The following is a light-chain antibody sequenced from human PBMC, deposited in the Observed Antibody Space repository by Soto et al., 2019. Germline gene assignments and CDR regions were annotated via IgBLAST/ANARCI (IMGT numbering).Light chain of an antibody. CDR2: DAS. CDR3: QQRSNWPLT. Sequence: EIVLTQSPATLSLSPGERATLSCRASQSVSSYLAWYQHKPGQAPRFLIYDASNWATCIPARFSGSGSGTDCTLSIRSLEPEDVAVYYCQQRSNWPLTFGGWTKVDIK. V-gene: IGKV3-11*01. CDR1: QSVSSY. J-gene: IGKJ4*01.